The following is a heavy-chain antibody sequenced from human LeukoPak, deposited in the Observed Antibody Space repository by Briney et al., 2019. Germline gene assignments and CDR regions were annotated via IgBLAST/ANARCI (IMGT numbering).Heavy chain of an antibody. CDR1: GYTFTNYG. J-gene: IGHJ4*02. Sequence: ASVKVSCKASGYTFTNYGISWVRQAPGQGLEWMGWISAYNGNTNYAQKFQGRVTMTEDTSTDTAYMELSSLRSEDTAVYYCARGGEDYYDSSDAGYWGQGTLVTVSS. CDR3: ARGGEDYYDSSDAGY. CDR2: ISAYNGNT. D-gene: IGHD3-22*01. V-gene: IGHV1-18*01.